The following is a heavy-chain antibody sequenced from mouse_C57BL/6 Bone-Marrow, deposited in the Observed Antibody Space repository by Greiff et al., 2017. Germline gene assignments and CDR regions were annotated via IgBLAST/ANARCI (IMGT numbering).Heavy chain of an antibody. CDR2: IRNGGGST. CDR3: ARRGDFDV. Sequence: EVKLVESGGGLVQPGGSLKLSCAASGFTFSDYYMYWVRQTPERRLEWVAYIRNGGGSTYYPDTVKGRVTISRDNAKNTLYLQMSRLKSEDTAMYYCARRGDFDVWGTGTTVSVSS. J-gene: IGHJ1*03. CDR1: GFTFSDYY. V-gene: IGHV5-12*01.